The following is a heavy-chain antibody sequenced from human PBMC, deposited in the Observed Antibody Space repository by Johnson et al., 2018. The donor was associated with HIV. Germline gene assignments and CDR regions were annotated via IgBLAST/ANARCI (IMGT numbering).Heavy chain of an antibody. V-gene: IGHV3-66*01. D-gene: IGHD6-13*01. Sequence: VQLVESGGGLVQPGGSLRLSCAASGFIVSNNYMNWVRQTPGKGLEWVSILHRDGTTYYADSVKGRFSISRDSSKNTLYLQMNSLRDEDTAVYYCAKNFGKILAAGGLEVGDAFDIWGQGTMVTVSS. CDR1: GFIVSNNY. CDR2: LHRDGTT. J-gene: IGHJ3*02. CDR3: AKNFGKILAAGGLEVGDAFDI.